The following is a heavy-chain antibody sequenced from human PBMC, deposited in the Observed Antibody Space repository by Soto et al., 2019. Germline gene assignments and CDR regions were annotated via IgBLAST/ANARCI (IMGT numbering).Heavy chain of an antibody. CDR2: INSDGSST. CDR3: ARGSRYCSSTSCYQSSY. D-gene: IGHD2-2*01. Sequence: EVQLVESGGGLVKPGGSLRLSCAASGFTFINAWMTWVRQAPGKGLEWVGRINSDGSSTSYADSVKGRFTISRDNAKNTLYLQMNSLRAEDTAVYYCARGSRYCSSTSCYQSSYWGQGTLVTVSS. CDR1: GFTFINAW. V-gene: IGHV3-74*02. J-gene: IGHJ4*02.